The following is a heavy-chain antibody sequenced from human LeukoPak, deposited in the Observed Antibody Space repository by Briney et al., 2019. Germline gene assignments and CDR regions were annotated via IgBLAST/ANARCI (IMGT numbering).Heavy chain of an antibody. V-gene: IGHV4-30-2*01. J-gene: IGHJ3*02. D-gene: IGHD6-6*01. CDR2: IYHSGST. CDR3: ARTSIAARRANAFDI. CDR1: GGSIGSGCYS. Sequence: SETLSLTCAVSGGSIGSGCYSWSWIRQPPGKGLEWIGYIYHSGSTYYNPSLKSRVTISVDRSKNQFSLKLSSVTAADTAVYYCARTSIAARRANAFDIWGQGTMVTVSS.